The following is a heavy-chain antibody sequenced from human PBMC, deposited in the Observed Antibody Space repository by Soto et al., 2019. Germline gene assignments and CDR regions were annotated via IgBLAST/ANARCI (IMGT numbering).Heavy chain of an antibody. CDR2: IIPIFGTA. Sequence: QVQLVQSGAEVKKPGSSVKVSCKASGGTFSSYAISWVRQAPGQGLEWMGGIIPIFGTANYAQKFQGRVTITADESTSTAYVELSSLKSEDTAVYYCARAPIVGVTPYYFDYWGQGTLVTVSS. CDR1: GGTFSSYA. CDR3: ARAPIVGVTPYYFDY. D-gene: IGHD1-26*01. V-gene: IGHV1-69*01. J-gene: IGHJ4*02.